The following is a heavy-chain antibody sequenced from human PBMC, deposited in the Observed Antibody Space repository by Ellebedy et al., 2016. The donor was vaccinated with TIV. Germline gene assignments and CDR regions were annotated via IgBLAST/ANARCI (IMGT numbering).Heavy chain of an antibody. V-gene: IGHV1-46*01. CDR3: GRATPRYFDVVTGYGLVDF. J-gene: IGHJ4*02. CDR2: INPSGGPP. Sequence: AASVKVSCKASGYTFRNHYLHWVRQAPGQGLEWMGVINPSGGPPRYAQTFQGRVTLTTDTSTRAVYMELSTLNSEDTAVYYCGRATPRYFDVVTGYGLVDFWGLGTLVAVSS. D-gene: IGHD3-9*01. CDR1: GYTFRNHY.